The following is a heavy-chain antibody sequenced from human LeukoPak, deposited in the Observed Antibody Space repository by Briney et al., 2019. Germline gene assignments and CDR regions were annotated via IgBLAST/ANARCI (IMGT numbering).Heavy chain of an antibody. D-gene: IGHD6-19*01. Sequence: SQTLSLTCTVSGFSISSSDYYWSWIRQHPTKGLEWIGYISYSGSTYYNPSLKSRVTISVDTSKNHFSLRLSSVTAADTAVYYCARSRGAVAGWSFDIWGQGTVVTVSS. CDR1: GFSISSSDYY. J-gene: IGHJ3*02. V-gene: IGHV4-31*03. CDR3: ARSRGAVAGWSFDI. CDR2: ISYSGST.